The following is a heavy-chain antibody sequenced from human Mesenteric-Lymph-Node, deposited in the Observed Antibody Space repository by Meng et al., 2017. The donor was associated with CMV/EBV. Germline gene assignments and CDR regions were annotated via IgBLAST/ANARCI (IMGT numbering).Heavy chain of an antibody. D-gene: IGHD3-10*01. V-gene: IGHV1-2*02. J-gene: IGHJ4*02. CDR2: INPDSGGT. CDR3: ARDLPGLRQGSFFDY. CDR1: GYTFTGYY. Sequence: ASVKVSCKASGYTFTGYYMHWVRQAPGQGLEWMGWINPDSGGTKYAQKFQGRVTMTRDTSISTAHMELSSLRSDDTAVYYCARDLPGLRQGSFFDYWGQGTLVTVSS.